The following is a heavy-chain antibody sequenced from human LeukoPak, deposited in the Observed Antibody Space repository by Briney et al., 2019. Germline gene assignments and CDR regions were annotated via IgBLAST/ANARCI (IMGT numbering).Heavy chain of an antibody. J-gene: IGHJ5*02. CDR1: GGSISSGGYY. D-gene: IGHD6-13*01. Sequence: PSPTLSLTCTVSGGSISSGGYYWSWLRQHPGKGLEWIGFIYYSGSTFYNPSLKSRLTISIDTSKNQFSLKLSSVTAADTAVYYCARGTGGAAAADFDPWGQGTLVT. V-gene: IGHV4-31*03. CDR2: IYYSGST. CDR3: ARGTGGAAAADFDP.